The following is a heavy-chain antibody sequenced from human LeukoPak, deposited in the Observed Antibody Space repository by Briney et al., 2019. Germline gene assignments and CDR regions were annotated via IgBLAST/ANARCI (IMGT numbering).Heavy chain of an antibody. D-gene: IGHD2-2*01. Sequence: ASVKVSCKASGYTFTGYYMHWVRQAPGQGLEWMGWINPNSGGTNYGQKFQGRVTMTRDTSISTVYMELSRLRSDDTAVYYCAREADCSSTSCYSQFLDYWGQGTLVTVSS. J-gene: IGHJ4*02. V-gene: IGHV1-2*02. CDR3: AREADCSSTSCYSQFLDY. CDR1: GYTFTGYY. CDR2: INPNSGGT.